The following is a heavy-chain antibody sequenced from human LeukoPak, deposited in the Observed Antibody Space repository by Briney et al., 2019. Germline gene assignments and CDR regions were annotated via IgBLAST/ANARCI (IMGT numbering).Heavy chain of an antibody. J-gene: IGHJ6*03. V-gene: IGHV1-46*01. Sequence: ASVKVSCKASGYTFTSYYVHWVRQAPGQGLEWMGVISPSGGSTTYAQKFQGRVTMTRDMSTSTVYMELSSLRSEDTAVFYCARTPFRRDSYFYNMDVWGEGTTVTVPS. CDR3: ARTPFRRDSYFYNMDV. CDR1: GYTFTSYY. CDR2: ISPSGGST. D-gene: IGHD2/OR15-2a*01.